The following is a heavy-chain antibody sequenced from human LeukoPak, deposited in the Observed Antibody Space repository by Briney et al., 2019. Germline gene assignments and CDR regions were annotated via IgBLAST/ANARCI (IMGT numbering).Heavy chain of an antibody. CDR1: GFTFSSYS. Sequence: PGGSLRLSCAASGFTFSSYSMNWVRQAPGKGLEWVSSISSSSSYIYYADSVKGRFTISRDNSKNTLYLQMNSLRAEDTAVYYCAKGDGRDYYYMDVWGKGTTVTISS. V-gene: IGHV3-21*04. J-gene: IGHJ6*03. CDR3: AKGDGRDYYYMDV. CDR2: ISSSSSYI.